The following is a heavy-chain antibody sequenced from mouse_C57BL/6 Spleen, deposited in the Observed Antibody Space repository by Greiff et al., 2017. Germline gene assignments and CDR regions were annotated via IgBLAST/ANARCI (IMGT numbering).Heavy chain of an antibody. J-gene: IGHJ2*01. V-gene: IGHV1-7*01. D-gene: IGHD1-1*01. Sequence: QVQLQQSGAELAKPGASVKLSCKASGYTFTSYWMHWVKQRPGQGLEWIGYINPSSGYTKYNQKFKDKATLTADKSSSTAYMQLSSLTYEDSAVYYCARDCYGSSPYFDYRGQVTTLTVSS. CDR3: ARDCYGSSPYFDY. CDR1: GYTFTSYW. CDR2: INPSSGYT.